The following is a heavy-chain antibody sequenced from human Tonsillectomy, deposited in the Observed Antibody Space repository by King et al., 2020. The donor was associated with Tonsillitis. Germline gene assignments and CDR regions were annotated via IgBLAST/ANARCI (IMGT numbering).Heavy chain of an antibody. CDR3: ATSGQLPPGTYGLDV. J-gene: IGHJ6*02. V-gene: IGHV4-34*01. Sequence: VQLQQWGAGLLKPSETLSLTCGVYGGSFSGYYWSWIRQPPGKGLEWIGEINHSGSTNYNPSLKSRVTISVDTSKNQFSLKLSSVTAADTAVYYCATSGQLPPGTYGLDVWGQGTTVTVSS. CDR2: INHSGST. D-gene: IGHD6-13*01. CDR1: GGSFSGYY.